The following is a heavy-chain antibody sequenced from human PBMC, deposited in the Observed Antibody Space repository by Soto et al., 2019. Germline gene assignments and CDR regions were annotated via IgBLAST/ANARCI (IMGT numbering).Heavy chain of an antibody. CDR1: GFIFSNFA. D-gene: IGHD1-26*01. CDR3: AKPPQCPIVGATSYFDF. Sequence: EVQLLESGGGVVQPGGSVRLSCAASGFIFSNFAMSWVRQAPGKGLEWVSGINSGGTTYYGDSVKGRFTISRDNSQNTLSLQMNSLRAEDTAVYYCAKPPQCPIVGATSYFDFWGQGTLVTVSS. CDR2: INSGGTT. V-gene: IGHV3-23*01. J-gene: IGHJ4*02.